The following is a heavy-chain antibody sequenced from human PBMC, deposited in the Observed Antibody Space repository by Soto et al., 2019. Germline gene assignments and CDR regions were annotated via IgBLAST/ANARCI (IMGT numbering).Heavy chain of an antibody. J-gene: IGHJ4*02. Sequence: GGSLRLSCAASGFTFDDYAMHWVRQAPGKGLEWVSGISWNSGSIGYADSVKGRFTISRDNAKNSLYLQMNSLRAEDTALYYCAKDFLGPAALDYWGQGTLVTVSS. CDR2: ISWNSGSI. CDR1: GFTFDDYA. D-gene: IGHD2-2*01. CDR3: AKDFLGPAALDY. V-gene: IGHV3-9*01.